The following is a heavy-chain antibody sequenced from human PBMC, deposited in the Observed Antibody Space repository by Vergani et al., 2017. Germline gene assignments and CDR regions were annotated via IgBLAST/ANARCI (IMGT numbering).Heavy chain of an antibody. CDR3: ARDRVDIVATTTYYYYYSGMDV. CDR2: IYSGGST. D-gene: IGHD5-12*01. J-gene: IGHJ6*02. CDR1: GFTVSSNY. V-gene: IGHV3-53*04. Sequence: EVQLVESGGGLVQPGGSLRLSCAASGFTVSSNYMSWVRQAPGKGLEWGSVIYSGGSTYYADSVKGRFTISRHNSKNTLYLQMNSLIAEVTAVYYCARDRVDIVATTTYYYYYSGMDVWGQGTTVTVSS.